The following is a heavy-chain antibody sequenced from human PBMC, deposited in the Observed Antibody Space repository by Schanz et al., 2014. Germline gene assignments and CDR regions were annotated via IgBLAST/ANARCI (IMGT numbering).Heavy chain of an antibody. CDR2: IGYLGDT. Sequence: EVQLVESGGGLVQPGGSLRLSCAASGFTLSNSDMHWVRQGTGKGLEWVSTIGYLGDTYYPDSVKGRFTVSRDNAKKTLSLQMISLRAEDTAVYYCAREEGWGIAAAGPKHYYYGMDVWGQGTSVTVSS. V-gene: IGHV3-13*01. CDR3: AREEGWGIAAAGPKHYYYGMDV. J-gene: IGHJ6*02. D-gene: IGHD6-13*01. CDR1: GFTLSNSD.